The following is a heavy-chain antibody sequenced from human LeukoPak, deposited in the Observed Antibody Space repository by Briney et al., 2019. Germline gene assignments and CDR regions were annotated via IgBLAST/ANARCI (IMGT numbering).Heavy chain of an antibody. J-gene: IGHJ4*02. Sequence: PGGSLRLSCAASGFTFSNFAMSWVRQAPGKGLEWVSGIKWNGGSTGYADSVKGRFTISRDNAKNSLYLQMNSLRAEDTALYYCARGLGYSSGWYGIDSWGQGTLVTVSS. CDR3: ARGLGYSSGWYGIDS. V-gene: IGHV3-20*04. CDR1: GFTFSNFA. CDR2: IKWNGGST. D-gene: IGHD6-19*01.